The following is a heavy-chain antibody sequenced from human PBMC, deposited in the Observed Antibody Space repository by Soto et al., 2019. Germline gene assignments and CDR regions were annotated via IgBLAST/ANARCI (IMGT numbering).Heavy chain of an antibody. D-gene: IGHD3-16*02. J-gene: IGHJ3*02. CDR2: IIPIFGTA. V-gene: IGHV1-69*13. CDR3: AKNYDYVWGSYRKLDDAFDI. CDR1: GGTFSSYA. Sequence: SVKVSCKASGGTFSSYAISWVRQAPGQGLEWMGGIIPIFGTANYAQKFQGRVTITADESTSTAYIELSSLRSEDTAVYYCAKNYDYVWGSYRKLDDAFDIWGQGTMVTVSS.